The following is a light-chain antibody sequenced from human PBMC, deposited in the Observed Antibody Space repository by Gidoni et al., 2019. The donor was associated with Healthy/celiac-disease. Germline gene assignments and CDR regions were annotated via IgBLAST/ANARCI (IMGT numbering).Light chain of an antibody. CDR3: SSYTSSSTSPYV. CDR1: SSDVGGYNY. CDR2: DVS. V-gene: IGLV2-14*03. Sequence: QSALTQPASVSGSPGQSITISCTGTSSDVGGYNYVSWYQQHPGKAPKLMIYDVSNRPSGVSNRFSGSKSGNTASLTISGLQAADEADYYCSSYTSSSTSPYVFGTGTKVTVL. J-gene: IGLJ1*01.